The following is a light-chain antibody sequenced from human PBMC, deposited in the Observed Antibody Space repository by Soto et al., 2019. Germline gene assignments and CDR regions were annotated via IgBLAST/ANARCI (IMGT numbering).Light chain of an antibody. CDR1: RSVVSNY. CDR2: GAS. V-gene: IGKV3-20*01. CDR3: QRYGRSPT. Sequence: EDVLTQSPGTLSSSPGERATLSCRASRSVVSNYLAGYQQKPGQAPRLLIYGASSRATGNPDRYSGSGSGTDFTLSIGRREAEDLAWDSWQRYGRSPTFGQGTRLEIK. J-gene: IGKJ5*01.